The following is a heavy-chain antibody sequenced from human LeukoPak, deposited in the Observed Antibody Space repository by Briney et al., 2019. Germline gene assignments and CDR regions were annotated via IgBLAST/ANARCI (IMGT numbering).Heavy chain of an antibody. D-gene: IGHD3-10*01. J-gene: IGHJ5*02. Sequence: PGGSLRLSCAASGFTFSRHWMHWVRQVPGKGLVWVSRITGDGITTTYADSVKGRFTISRDNAKNTLYLQMNSLRADDTAVYYCARDHYYGSGSCFDPWGQGTLVTVSS. CDR3: ARDHYYGSGSCFDP. V-gene: IGHV3-74*03. CDR1: GFTFSRHW. CDR2: ITGDGITT.